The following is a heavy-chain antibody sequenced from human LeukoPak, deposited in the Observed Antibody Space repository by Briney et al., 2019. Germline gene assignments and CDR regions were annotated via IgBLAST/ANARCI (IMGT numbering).Heavy chain of an antibody. CDR2: IYYSGST. J-gene: IGHJ6*02. D-gene: IGHD3-10*01. CDR3: ARERIYFGSGGDLTDARLFYYYGMDV. V-gene: IGHV4-31*03. Sequence: PSETLSLTCTVSGGSISNGDHYWSWIRQHPGKGLEWIGHIYYSGSTYYNPSLKSRGTMSVETSKNQFSLKLSSVTAADTAVYYCARERIYFGSGGDLTDARLFYYYGMDVWGQGTTVTVSS. CDR1: GGSISNGDHY.